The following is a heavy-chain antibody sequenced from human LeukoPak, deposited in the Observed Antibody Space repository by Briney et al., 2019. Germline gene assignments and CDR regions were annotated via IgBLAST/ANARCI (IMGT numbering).Heavy chain of an antibody. CDR3: ARRYSGSYCAFDI. J-gene: IGHJ3*02. V-gene: IGHV5-51*01. D-gene: IGHD1-26*01. Sequence: GESLKISCKGSGYSFTSYWIGWVRQMPGKGLEWMGIIDPGDSDTRYSPSFQGQVTISADKSISTAYLQWSSLKASDTAMYYCARRYSGSYCAFDIWGQGTMVTVSS. CDR2: IDPGDSDT. CDR1: GYSFTSYW.